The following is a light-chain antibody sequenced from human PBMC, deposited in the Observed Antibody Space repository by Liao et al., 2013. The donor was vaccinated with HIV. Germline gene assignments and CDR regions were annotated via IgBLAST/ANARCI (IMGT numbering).Light chain of an antibody. J-gene: IGLJ2*01. CDR3: QAWDSSADVV. Sequence: SYEVTQPPSVSVSPGQTASIFCSGDNLGDKHASWYQQKPGQSPVLVIYQDRKRPSGIPERFSGSNSGNTATLTISETQPMDEADYFCQAWDSSADVVFGGGTKLTVL. CDR1: NLGDKH. CDR2: QDR. V-gene: IGLV3-1*01.